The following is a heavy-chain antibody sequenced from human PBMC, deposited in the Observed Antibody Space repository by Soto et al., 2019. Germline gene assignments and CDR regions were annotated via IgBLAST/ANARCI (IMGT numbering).Heavy chain of an antibody. CDR3: AREWGRLPPDY. CDR1: GFTFSDYW. Sequence: PGGSLRLSCAGSGFTFSDYWMNWVRQAPGKGLEWVANIKKDGGGELYVDSVKGRFTISRDNAKNSLFLQMNSLRAEDTAVYYCAREWGRLPPDYWGQGTLVTVSS. V-gene: IGHV3-7*03. CDR2: IKKDGGGE. J-gene: IGHJ4*02. D-gene: IGHD4-17*01.